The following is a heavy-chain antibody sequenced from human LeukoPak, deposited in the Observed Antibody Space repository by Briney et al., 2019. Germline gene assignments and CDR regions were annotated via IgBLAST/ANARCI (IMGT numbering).Heavy chain of an antibody. CDR1: GGSISSYY. CDR2: IYYSGST. V-gene: IGHV4-39*01. CDR3: ARGRRDGYTLYYMDV. J-gene: IGHJ6*03. D-gene: IGHD5-24*01. Sequence: PSETLSLTCTVSGGSISSYYWGWIRQPPGKGLEWIGTIYYSGSTYYNPSVKSRVTISVDTSKNQFSLKLSSVTAADTAVYYCARGRRDGYTLYYMDVWGKGTTVTISS.